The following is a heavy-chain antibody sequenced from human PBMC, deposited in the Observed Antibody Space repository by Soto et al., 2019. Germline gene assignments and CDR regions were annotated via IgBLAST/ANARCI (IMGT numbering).Heavy chain of an antibody. CDR3: AKDGVGWVTTVSYFDS. CDR2: ISVSGDTT. CDR1: GFTFSSFA. V-gene: IGHV3-23*01. J-gene: IGHJ4*02. D-gene: IGHD4-4*01. Sequence: EVQLLESGGGLVQSGGSLRLSCAASGFTFSSFAMNWVRQAPGKGLEWVSTISVSGDTTTYADSVKGRFTISRDHSMDTLYLQMNRLRAADTALYFCAKDGVGWVTTVSYFDSWGQGTRVTVSS.